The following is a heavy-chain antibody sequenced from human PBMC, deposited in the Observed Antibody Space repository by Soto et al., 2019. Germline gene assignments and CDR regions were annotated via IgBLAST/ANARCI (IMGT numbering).Heavy chain of an antibody. Sequence: GGSLRLSCAASGFTFSSYGMHWVRQAPGKGLEWVAVISYDGSNKYYADSVKGRFTISRDNSKNTLYLQMNSLRAEDTAVYYCAKQAVVTESMDVWGQGTTVTVSS. CDR2: ISYDGSNK. D-gene: IGHD2-15*01. V-gene: IGHV3-30*18. CDR1: GFTFSSYG. CDR3: AKQAVVTESMDV. J-gene: IGHJ6*02.